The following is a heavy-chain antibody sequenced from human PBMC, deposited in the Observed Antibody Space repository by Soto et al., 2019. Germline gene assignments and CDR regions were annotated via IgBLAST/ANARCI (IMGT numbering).Heavy chain of an antibody. Sequence: GGSLRLSCAASGFTFSSYGMHWVRQAPGKGLEWVAVISYDGSNKYYADSVKGRFTISRDNSKNTLYLQMNSLRAEDTAVYYCAKDSSYDFWSGSAPRYWGQGTLVTVSS. D-gene: IGHD3-3*01. CDR2: ISYDGSNK. V-gene: IGHV3-30*18. CDR3: AKDSSYDFWSGSAPRY. CDR1: GFTFSSYG. J-gene: IGHJ4*02.